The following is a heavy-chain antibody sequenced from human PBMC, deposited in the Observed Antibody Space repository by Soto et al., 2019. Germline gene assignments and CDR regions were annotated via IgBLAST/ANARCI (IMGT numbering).Heavy chain of an antibody. CDR2: IYYSGST. J-gene: IGHJ6*02. V-gene: IGHV4-39*01. CDR1: GGSISSSSYY. CDR3: VSQRAVEQQLVRHYYYYGMDV. Sequence: ETLSLTCTVSGGSISSSSYYWGWIRQPPGKGLEWIGSIYYSGSTYYNPSLKSRVTISGDTSKNQFSLRLSSVTAADTAVYYCVSQRAVEQQLVRHYYYYGMDVWGQGTTVTVSS. D-gene: IGHD6-13*01.